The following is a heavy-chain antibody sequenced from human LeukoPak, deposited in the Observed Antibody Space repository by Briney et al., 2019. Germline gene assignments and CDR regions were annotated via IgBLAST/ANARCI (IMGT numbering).Heavy chain of an antibody. Sequence: GGSLRLSCAASGFTFSSYSMNWVRQAPGKGLEWVSSISSSSYIYYADSVKGRFTISRDNAKNSLYLQMNSLRAEDTAVYYCASRDYYYYYMDVWGKGTTVTVSS. D-gene: IGHD5-24*01. V-gene: IGHV3-21*01. CDR3: ASRDYYYYYMDV. CDR1: GFTFSSYS. J-gene: IGHJ6*03. CDR2: ISSSSYI.